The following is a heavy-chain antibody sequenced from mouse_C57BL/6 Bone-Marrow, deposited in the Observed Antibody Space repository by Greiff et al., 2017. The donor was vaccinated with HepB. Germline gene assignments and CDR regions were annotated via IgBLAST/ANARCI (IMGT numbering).Heavy chain of an antibody. J-gene: IGHJ1*03. D-gene: IGHD1-1*01. CDR1: GFNIKDDY. CDR3: TTAHITTVVHWYFDV. Sequence: VQLKESGAELVRPGASVKLSCTASGFNIKDDYMLWVKQRPEQGLEWIGWIDPENGDTEYASKFQGKATITADTSSNTAYLQLSSLTSEDTAVYYCTTAHITTVVHWYFDVWGTGTTVTVSS. CDR2: IDPENGDT. V-gene: IGHV14-4*01.